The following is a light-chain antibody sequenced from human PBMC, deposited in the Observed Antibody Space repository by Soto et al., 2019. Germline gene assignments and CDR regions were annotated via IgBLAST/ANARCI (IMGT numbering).Light chain of an antibody. J-gene: IGLJ1*01. CDR1: SSNIGTIT. Sequence: QSVLAQPPSASGTPGQRVSISCSGSSSNIGTITVNWYQHLPGTAPKLLIYGDNQRPSGVPDRFSGSKSGTSASLAINGLQSENEADYYCALWDDSLNGLYVFGTGTKLTVL. CDR2: GDN. CDR3: ALWDDSLNGLYV. V-gene: IGLV1-44*01.